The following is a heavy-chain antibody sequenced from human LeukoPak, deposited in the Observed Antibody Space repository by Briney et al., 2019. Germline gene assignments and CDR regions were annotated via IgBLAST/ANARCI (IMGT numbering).Heavy chain of an antibody. J-gene: IGHJ4*02. CDR3: AKEFGELLRSRSSGIGYY. Sequence: GGSLGLSCAASGFTFSSYGMSWGRQAPGKGLEGVSAISGSGGSTYYADSVKGRFTISRDNSKNTLYLQMNSLRAEDTAVYYCAKEFGELLRSRSSGIGYYWGQGTLVTVSS. CDR1: GFTFSSYG. D-gene: IGHD3-10*01. CDR2: ISGSGGST. V-gene: IGHV3-23*01.